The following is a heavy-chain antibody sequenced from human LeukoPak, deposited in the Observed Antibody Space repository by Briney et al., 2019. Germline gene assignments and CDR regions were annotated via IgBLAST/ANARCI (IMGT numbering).Heavy chain of an antibody. Sequence: GGSLRLSCAASGFTFSTYAMSWVRQAPGKGLEWVSAISGSGGSTYYADSVKGRFTISRDNSKNTLYLQMNSLRAEDTAVYYCANPGRYSSGWVFPPCFDYWGQGTLVTVSS. CDR3: ANPGRYSSGWVFPPCFDY. CDR2: ISGSGGST. D-gene: IGHD6-19*01. V-gene: IGHV3-23*01. CDR1: GFTFSTYA. J-gene: IGHJ4*02.